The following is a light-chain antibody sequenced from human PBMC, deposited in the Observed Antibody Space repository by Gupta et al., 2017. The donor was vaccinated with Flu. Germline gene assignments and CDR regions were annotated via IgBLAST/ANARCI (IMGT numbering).Light chain of an antibody. V-gene: IGKV2-30*01. CDR3: MQGAHWPWA. CDR1: QGLIYIDGNTY. Sequence: ISCRSSQGLIYIDGNTYLHWFQQRPGKSPRLLIYQVSYRDSGVPDRFSGSGSGTDFTLKISRVEAEDVGVYYCMQGAHWPWAFGQGTKVEIK. CDR2: QVS. J-gene: IGKJ1*01.